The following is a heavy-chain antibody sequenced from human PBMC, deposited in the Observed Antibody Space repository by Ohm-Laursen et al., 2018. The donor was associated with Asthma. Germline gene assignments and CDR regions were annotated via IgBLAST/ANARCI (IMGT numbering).Heavy chain of an antibody. Sequence: TLSLTCTVSGDSISSGNDYWSWIRQHPGKGLEWIGYINYSGLTYSNPSLRSRVTVSVDTSKNQFSLNLTSVTAADTAVYYCARGAFYYESTGYYFFDHWGQGALVTVPS. D-gene: IGHD3-22*01. V-gene: IGHV4-31*03. CDR1: GDSISSGNDY. CDR3: ARGAFYYESTGYYFFDH. CDR2: INYSGLT. J-gene: IGHJ4*02.